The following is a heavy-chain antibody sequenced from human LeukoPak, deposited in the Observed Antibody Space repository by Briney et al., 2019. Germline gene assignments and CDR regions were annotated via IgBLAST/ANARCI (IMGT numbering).Heavy chain of an antibody. Sequence: GGSLRLSCAASGFTFSSYGMHWVRQAPGKGLEWVAVISYDGSNKYYADSVKGRFTISRDDSKNTLYLQMNSLRAEDTAVYYCAKTYDSSGEFDYWGQGTLVTVPS. CDR2: ISYDGSNK. D-gene: IGHD3-22*01. CDR3: AKTYDSSGEFDY. J-gene: IGHJ4*02. CDR1: GFTFSSYG. V-gene: IGHV3-30*18.